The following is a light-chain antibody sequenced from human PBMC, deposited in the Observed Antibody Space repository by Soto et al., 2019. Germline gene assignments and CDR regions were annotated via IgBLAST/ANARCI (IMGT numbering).Light chain of an antibody. Sequence: IQMTQSPSSVSASVGDRVTITCRASQGIRRSLDWYQQKPGKAPKLLICAASNLQSGVPSRFSGSGSGTDFTLTISSLQPEDSATYYCQQADSFLLTFGGGTKVDIK. V-gene: IGKV1-12*01. CDR1: QGIRRS. CDR3: QQADSFLLT. J-gene: IGKJ4*01. CDR2: AAS.